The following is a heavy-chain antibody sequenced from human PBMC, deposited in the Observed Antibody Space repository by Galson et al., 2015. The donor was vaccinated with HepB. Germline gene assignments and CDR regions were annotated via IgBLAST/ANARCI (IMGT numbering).Heavy chain of an antibody. J-gene: IGHJ4*02. V-gene: IGHV3-30*18. Sequence: SLRLSCAASGFTFSSYGMHWVRQAPGKGLEWVAVISYDGSNKYYADSVKGRFTISRDNSKNTLYLQMNSLRAEDTAVYYCAKSGQLATDYWGQGTLVTVSS. CDR2: ISYDGSNK. CDR1: GFTFSSYG. D-gene: IGHD6-13*01. CDR3: AKSGQLATDY.